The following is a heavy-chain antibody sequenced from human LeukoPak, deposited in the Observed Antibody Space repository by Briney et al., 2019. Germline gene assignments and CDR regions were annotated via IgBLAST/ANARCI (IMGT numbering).Heavy chain of an antibody. D-gene: IGHD3-16*01. Sequence: GGSLRLSCAASGFIFSSYWMSWVRQAPGKGLEWVANIKQDGSEKYYVDSVKGRFTISRDNAKNSLYLQMNSLRAEDAAIYYCAKSDYYDESGHPSSFEYWGQGTLVTVSS. CDR1: GFIFSSYW. V-gene: IGHV3-7*03. CDR3: AKSDYYDESGHPSSFEY. J-gene: IGHJ4*02. CDR2: IKQDGSEK.